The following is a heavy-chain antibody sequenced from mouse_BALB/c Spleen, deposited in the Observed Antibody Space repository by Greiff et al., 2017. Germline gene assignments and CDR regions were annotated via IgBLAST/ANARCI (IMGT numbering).Heavy chain of an antibody. CDR2: IWAGGST. CDR3: AREGPNYFDY. Sequence: VKVVESGPGLVAPSQSLSITCTVSGFSLTSYGVHWVRQPPGKGLEWLGVIWAGGSTNYNSALMSRLSISKDNSKSQVFLKMNSLQTDDTAMYYCAREGPNYFDYWGQGTTLTVSS. V-gene: IGHV2-9*02. CDR1: GFSLTSYG. D-gene: IGHD5-1*01. J-gene: IGHJ2*01.